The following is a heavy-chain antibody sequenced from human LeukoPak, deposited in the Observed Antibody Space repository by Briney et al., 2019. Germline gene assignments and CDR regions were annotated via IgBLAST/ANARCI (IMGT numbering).Heavy chain of an antibody. V-gene: IGHV4-39*07. CDR1: GGSISSSSYY. CDR2: IYYSGST. CDR3: ARVGIAARPSMFDY. D-gene: IGHD6-6*01. Sequence: SETLSLTCTVSGGSISSSSYYCGWIRQPPGKGLEWIGSIYYSGSTYYNPSLKSRVTISVDTSKNQFSLKLSSVTAADTAVYYCARVGIAARPSMFDYWGQGTLVTVSS. J-gene: IGHJ4*02.